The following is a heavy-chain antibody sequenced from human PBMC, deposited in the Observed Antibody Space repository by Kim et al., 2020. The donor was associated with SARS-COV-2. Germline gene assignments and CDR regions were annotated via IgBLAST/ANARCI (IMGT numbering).Heavy chain of an antibody. CDR3: AKDRGSGVRGPRYFDY. J-gene: IGHJ4*02. Sequence: GGSLRLSCAASGFTFSSYGMHWVRQAPGKGLEWVAVISYDGSNKYYADSVKGRFTISRDNSKNTLYLQMNSLRAEDTAVYYCAKDRGSGVRGPRYFDYWGQGTLVTVSS. CDR1: GFTFSSYG. V-gene: IGHV3-30*18. D-gene: IGHD3-10*01. CDR2: ISYDGSNK.